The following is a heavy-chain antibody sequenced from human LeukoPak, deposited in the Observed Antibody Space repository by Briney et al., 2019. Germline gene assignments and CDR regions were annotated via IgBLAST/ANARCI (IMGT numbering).Heavy chain of an antibody. Sequence: PGASVKVSCKVSGYTLTELSMHWVRQAPGKGLEWMGGFDPEDGETIYAQKFQGRVTMTEDTSTDTAYMELSSLRSEDTAVYYCATFGQDSRGYYYVPFDYWGQGTLVTVSS. CDR2: FDPEDGET. D-gene: IGHD3-22*01. CDR3: ATFGQDSRGYYYVPFDY. V-gene: IGHV1-24*01. CDR1: GYTLTELS. J-gene: IGHJ4*02.